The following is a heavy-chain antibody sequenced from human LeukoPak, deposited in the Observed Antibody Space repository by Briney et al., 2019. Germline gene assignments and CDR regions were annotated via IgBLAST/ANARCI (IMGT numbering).Heavy chain of an antibody. Sequence: GESLKISCKGSGYSFTNYWIGWVRQMPGKGLEWMGITYPGDSDTRYIPSFQGQVTISADKSISTAYLQWSSPKASDTAVYYCARRVDSYWFFDYWGQGTLVTVSS. D-gene: IGHD2-8*02. J-gene: IGHJ4*02. CDR1: GYSFTNYW. V-gene: IGHV5-51*01. CDR2: TYPGDSDT. CDR3: ARRVDSYWFFDY.